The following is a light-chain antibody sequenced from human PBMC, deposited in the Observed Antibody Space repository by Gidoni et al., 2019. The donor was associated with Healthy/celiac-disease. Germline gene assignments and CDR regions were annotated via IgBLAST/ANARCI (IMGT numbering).Light chain of an antibody. V-gene: IGKV4-1*01. CDR3: QQYYSTPPT. CDR2: WAS. Sequence: DIVMTQSPDSLAGSLGERATINCKSSQSVLYSSNNKNYLAWYQQKPGQPPKLLIYWASTRESGVPDRFSGSGSGTDFTLTIRSLQAEEVAVYYCQQYYSTPPTFGQGTKVEIK. CDR1: QSVLYSSNNKNY. J-gene: IGKJ1*01.